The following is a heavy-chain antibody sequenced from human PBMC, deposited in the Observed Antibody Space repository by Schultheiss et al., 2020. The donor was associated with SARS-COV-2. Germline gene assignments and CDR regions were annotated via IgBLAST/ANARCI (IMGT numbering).Heavy chain of an antibody. D-gene: IGHD6-19*01. J-gene: IGHJ5*02. Sequence: GGSLRLSCAASGFTVSSNYMSWVRQAPGKGLEWVGFIRSKAYGGTTEYAASVKGRFTISRDNAKNSLYLQMNSLRAEDTAMYYCARVQSSGWFSFWFDPWGQGTLVTVSS. CDR1: GFTVSSNY. CDR3: ARVQSSGWFSFWFDP. CDR2: IRSKAYGGTT. V-gene: IGHV3-71*01.